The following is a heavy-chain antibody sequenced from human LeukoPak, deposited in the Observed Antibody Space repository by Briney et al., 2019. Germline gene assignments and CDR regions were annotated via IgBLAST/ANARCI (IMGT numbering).Heavy chain of an antibody. CDR1: GGSISSYY. D-gene: IGHD3-10*01. CDR2: IYNTGST. Sequence: SETLSLTCTVSGGSISSYYWSWIRQPAGKGLEWIGRIYNTGSTSYNPSLKSRVTMSVDTSKNQFSLKLSSVTAADTAVYYCAGIWFGENYYYYMDVWGKGTTVTISS. CDR3: AGIWFGENYYYYMDV. V-gene: IGHV4-4*07. J-gene: IGHJ6*03.